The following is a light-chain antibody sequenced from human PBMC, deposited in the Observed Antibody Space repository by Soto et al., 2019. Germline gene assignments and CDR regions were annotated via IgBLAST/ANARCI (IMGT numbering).Light chain of an antibody. J-gene: IGKJ2*01. V-gene: IGKV3-15*01. CDR1: QSVSSD. CDR3: QHYNYWPYT. Sequence: EIVMTQSPATLSVSPGERVTLSCRASQSVSSDLAWYQQKPGQAPRLLIYAASSRATGIPARFSGSGSGTEFTLTISSLQSEDFAVYYCQHYNYWPYTFGQGTKLEIK. CDR2: AAS.